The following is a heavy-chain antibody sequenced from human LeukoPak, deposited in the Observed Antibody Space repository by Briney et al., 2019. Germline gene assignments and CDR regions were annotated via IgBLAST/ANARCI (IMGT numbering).Heavy chain of an antibody. Sequence: GGSMRLSCADSGFTFSNYAMSWVRQAPGKGLEWVSAITGSGGGTYYADSVKGRFTISRDNSKNTLYLQMNSLRAEDTAVYYCAKWGDYDVLTGYYDPDYWGQGTLVTVSS. V-gene: IGHV3-23*01. D-gene: IGHD3-9*01. CDR2: ITGSGGGT. CDR1: GFTFSNYA. CDR3: AKWGDYDVLTGYYDPDY. J-gene: IGHJ4*02.